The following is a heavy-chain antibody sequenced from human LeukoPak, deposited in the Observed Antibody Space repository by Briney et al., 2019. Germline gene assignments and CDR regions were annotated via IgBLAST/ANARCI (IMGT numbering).Heavy chain of an antibody. J-gene: IGHJ4*02. CDR1: GYSFTSSW. V-gene: IGHV5-51*01. CDR2: IYPGDSDT. CDR3: AIYSDTYYFDH. Sequence: GESLKISCKGSGYSFTSSWIGCVRQMPGKGLEWMGIIYPGDSDTRYSPSLQGQVTISADKSISTAYLQWSSLKASDTAMYYCAIYSDTYYFDHWGQGTLVTVSS. D-gene: IGHD1-26*01.